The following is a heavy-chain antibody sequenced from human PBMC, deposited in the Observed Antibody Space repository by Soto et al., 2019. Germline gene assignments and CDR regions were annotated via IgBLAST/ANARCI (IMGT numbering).Heavy chain of an antibody. CDR3: ARQGGSSGIWYFDY. Sequence: QVQLVESGGGVVQPGRSLRLSCAASGFTFSGYAMHWVRQAPGKGLEWVAATSYDENYKYYADSVKGRFTISRDNSKNTLFLQMNGLRTEDTAVYYCARQGGSSGIWYFDYWGQGSLFTVSS. V-gene: IGHV3-30*04. J-gene: IGHJ4*02. D-gene: IGHD6-6*01. CDR2: TSYDENYK. CDR1: GFTFSGYA.